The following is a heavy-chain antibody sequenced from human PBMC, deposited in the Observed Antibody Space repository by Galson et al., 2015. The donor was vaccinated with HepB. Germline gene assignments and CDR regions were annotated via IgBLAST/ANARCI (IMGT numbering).Heavy chain of an antibody. CDR3: STDLFDRSGYFPRAY. CDR1: GTTVTKLS. J-gene: IGHJ4*02. Sequence: SVKVSCKVSGTTVTKLSMYWVRQAPGKGFEWMGGVDSEEGEIICARKFQGRVTMTEDTSTDTAYMELRSLRSEDTAVYYCSTDLFDRSGYFPRAYWGQGTLITVSS. CDR2: VDSEEGEI. D-gene: IGHD3-22*01. V-gene: IGHV1-24*01.